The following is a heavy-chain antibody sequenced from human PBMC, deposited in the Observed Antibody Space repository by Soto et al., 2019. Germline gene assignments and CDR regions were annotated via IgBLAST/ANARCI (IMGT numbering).Heavy chain of an antibody. Sequence: PGGSLRLSCAASGFTFSSYSMNWVRQAPGKGLEWVSSISSSSSYICYADSVKGRFTISRDNAKNSLYLQMNSLRAEDTAVYYCARDIVVVVAATPASDYWGQGTLVTVSS. D-gene: IGHD2-15*01. V-gene: IGHV3-21*01. CDR1: GFTFSSYS. CDR3: ARDIVVVVAATPASDY. CDR2: ISSSSSYI. J-gene: IGHJ4*02.